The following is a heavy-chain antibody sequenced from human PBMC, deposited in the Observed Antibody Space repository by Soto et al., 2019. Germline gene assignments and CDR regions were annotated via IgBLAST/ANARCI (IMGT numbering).Heavy chain of an antibody. Sequence: EVPLVESGGGLVQPGGSLRLACAASGFIFSDYSMNWVRQFPGKGLEWIAYIDGGSSAIHYTDSVKGRFTISRDNARNSLYLQMNSLRDEDTAVYYCTREGSWGRGTQVTVSS. CDR2: IDGGSSAI. CDR3: TREGS. V-gene: IGHV3-48*02. J-gene: IGHJ4*02. CDR1: GFIFSDYS.